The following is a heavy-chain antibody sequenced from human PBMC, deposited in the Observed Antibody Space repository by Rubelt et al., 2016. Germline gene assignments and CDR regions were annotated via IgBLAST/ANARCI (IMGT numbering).Heavy chain of an antibody. J-gene: IGHJ6*02. CDR3: ARDHSYYDFWSGYDSQQDYYYYGMDV. D-gene: IGHD3-3*01. V-gene: IGHV3-30*04. Sequence: GLEWVAVISYDGSNKYYADSVKGRFTISRDNSKNTLYLQMNSLRAEDTAVYYCARDHSYYDFWSGYDSQQDYYYYGMDVWGQVTTVTVSS. CDR2: ISYDGSNK.